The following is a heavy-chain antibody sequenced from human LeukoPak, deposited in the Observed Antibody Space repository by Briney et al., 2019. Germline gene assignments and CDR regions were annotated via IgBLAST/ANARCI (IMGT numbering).Heavy chain of an antibody. CDR1: GGSISSYY. V-gene: IGHV4-59*01. J-gene: IGHJ3*02. D-gene: IGHD2-2*01. Sequence: PSETLSLTCTVSGGSISSYYWSWIRQPPGKGLEWIGYIYYSGSTNYNPSLKSRVTISVDTSKNQFSLKLSSVTAADTAVYYCARRARPGYCSSTSCPHHDAFDIWGQGTMVTVSS. CDR2: IYYSGST. CDR3: ARRARPGYCSSTSCPHHDAFDI.